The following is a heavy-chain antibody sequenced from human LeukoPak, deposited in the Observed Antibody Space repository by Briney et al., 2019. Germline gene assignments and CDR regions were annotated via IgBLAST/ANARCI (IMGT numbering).Heavy chain of an antibody. CDR1: GFTFSSYN. CDR3: AKSGLNRFDY. V-gene: IGHV3-23*01. Sequence: TAGTLRLSCAASGFTFSSYNMNWVRQAPGKGLEWVSTISGGDISTYYADSVKGRFTISRDNSKNTLYLQRNSLRAENTAIYYCAKSGLNRFDYWGQGTLVTVSS. J-gene: IGHJ4*02. D-gene: IGHD2-15*01. CDR2: ISGGDIST.